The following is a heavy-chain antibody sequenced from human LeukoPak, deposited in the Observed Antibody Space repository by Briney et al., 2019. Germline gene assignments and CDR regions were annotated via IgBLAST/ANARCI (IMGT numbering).Heavy chain of an antibody. J-gene: IGHJ4*02. D-gene: IGHD3-3*01. Sequence: GGSLRLSRAASGFTSSSYAMHWVRQAPGKGREWVAVISYDGSNKYYADSVKGRFTISSDNSKNTLYLQMNSLRAEDTAVYYCARGMREEWLLNFDYWGQGTLVTVSS. CDR2: ISYDGSNK. CDR1: GFTSSSYA. CDR3: ARGMREEWLLNFDY. V-gene: IGHV3-30-3*01.